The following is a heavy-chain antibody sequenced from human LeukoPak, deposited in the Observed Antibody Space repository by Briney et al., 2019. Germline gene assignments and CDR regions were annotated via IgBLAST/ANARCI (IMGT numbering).Heavy chain of an antibody. Sequence: GGSLRLSCAASGFTSYDYGMSWVRQAPGKGLEWVSGINWNGGSTGYADSVKGRFTISRDNAKNSLYLQMNSLRAEDTALYYCARVEEGYGAGRRKNYYYYYMDVWGKGTTVTISS. CDR1: GFTSYDYG. CDR2: INWNGGST. V-gene: IGHV3-20*04. CDR3: ARVEEGYGAGRRKNYYYYYMDV. J-gene: IGHJ6*03. D-gene: IGHD3-10*01.